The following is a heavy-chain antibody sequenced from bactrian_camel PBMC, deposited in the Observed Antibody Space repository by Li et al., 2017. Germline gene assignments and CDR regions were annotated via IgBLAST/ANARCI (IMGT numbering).Heavy chain of an antibody. CDR3: AAETVNTYCTPWSDFNY. V-gene: IGHV3S31*01. J-gene: IGHJ4*01. CDR1: GYSYSGHS. D-gene: IGHD1*01. CDR2: IYTGLGRT. Sequence: DVQLVESGGGSVQAGGSLRLSCAASGYSYSGHSMSWFRQAPGKEREAIAAIYTGLGRTYYTDSVKGRFTISKDNAKNSLDLQMNSLKPEDTAMYNCAAETVNTYCTPWSDFNYWGQGTQVTVS.